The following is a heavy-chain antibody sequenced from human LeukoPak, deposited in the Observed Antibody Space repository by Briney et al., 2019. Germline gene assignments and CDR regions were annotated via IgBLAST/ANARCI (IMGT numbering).Heavy chain of an antibody. CDR2: FDPEDGET. CDR1: GYTLTELS. V-gene: IGHV1-24*01. Sequence: ASVKVSCKVSGYTLTELSMHWVRQAPGKGLEWMGGFDPEDGETIYAQKFQGRVTMTEDTSTDTAYMELSSLRSEDTAVYYCATLAFDDDFWSGYSGYWGQGTLVTVSS. J-gene: IGHJ4*02. CDR3: ATLAFDDDFWSGYSGY. D-gene: IGHD3-3*01.